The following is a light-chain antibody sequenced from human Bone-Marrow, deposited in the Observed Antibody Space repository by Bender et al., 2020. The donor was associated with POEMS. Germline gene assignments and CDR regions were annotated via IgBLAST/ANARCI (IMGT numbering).Light chain of an antibody. J-gene: IGLJ3*02. Sequence: QSVVTQPPSLSEAPRQRVTISSSGSSSYIGNHGVNWYQQLPVEAPKLLIYYDDLLTPGVPDRFSASKSGTSASLAISELQSEDDDLYYCSAWDDSLSGWVFGGGTKLTVL. CDR1: SSYIGNHG. CDR3: SAWDDSLSGWV. CDR2: YDD. V-gene: IGLV1-36*01.